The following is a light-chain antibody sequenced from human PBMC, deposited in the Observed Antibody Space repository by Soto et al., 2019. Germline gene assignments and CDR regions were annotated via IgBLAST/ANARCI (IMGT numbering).Light chain of an antibody. CDR1: SSDVGGYNS. Sequence: QSALTQPPSASGSPGQSVTISCTGTSSDVGGYNSVSWYQQHPGKAPKLMIYDVSKRPSGVPDRFSGSKSGNTASLTVSGLQAEDEAYYYCSSYGGSNNLVFGGGTKVTVL. J-gene: IGLJ3*02. CDR3: SSYGGSNNLV. V-gene: IGLV2-8*01. CDR2: DVS.